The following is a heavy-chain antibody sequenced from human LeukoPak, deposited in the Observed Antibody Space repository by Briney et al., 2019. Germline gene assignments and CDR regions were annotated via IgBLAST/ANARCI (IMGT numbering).Heavy chain of an antibody. J-gene: IGHJ4*02. D-gene: IGHD2-2*01. CDR1: GGSIGSHY. CDR3: ARTSVPAEIVRYFDY. CDR2: IYYSGTT. V-gene: IGHV4-39*01. Sequence: PSETLSLTCTVSGGSIGSHYWAWTRQSPGTGLEWIGSIYYSGTTYYNPSLKSRVTISVDTSKNQFSLKLNSVTAADTAVYFCARTSVPAEIVRYFDYRGQGTLVTVSS.